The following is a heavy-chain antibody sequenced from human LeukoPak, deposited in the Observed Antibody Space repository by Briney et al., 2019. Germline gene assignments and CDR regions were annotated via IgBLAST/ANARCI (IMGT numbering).Heavy chain of an antibody. CDR1: GFTFSSYA. D-gene: IGHD5-18*01. CDR3: ARDQAAMVAIVYYFDY. Sequence: PGGSLRLSCAASGFTFSSYAMHWVRQAPGKGLEWVAVISYDGSNKYYADSVKGRFTISRDNSKNTLYLQMNSLRAEDTAVYYCARDQAAMVAIVYYFDYWGQGTLVTVSS. V-gene: IGHV3-30-3*01. CDR2: ISYDGSNK. J-gene: IGHJ4*02.